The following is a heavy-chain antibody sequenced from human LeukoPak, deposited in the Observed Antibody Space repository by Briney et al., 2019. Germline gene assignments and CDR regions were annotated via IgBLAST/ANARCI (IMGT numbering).Heavy chain of an antibody. CDR3: ARASGDHFDY. Sequence: SVKVSCKASGGTFSSYGISWVRKAPGQGLEWMGRIIPIFGIANYAQKFQGRVTITADKSTSTAYMELSSLRSEDTAVYYCARASGDHFDYWGQGTLVTVSS. J-gene: IGHJ4*02. V-gene: IGHV1-69*04. CDR2: IIPIFGIA. D-gene: IGHD4-17*01. CDR1: GGTFSSYG.